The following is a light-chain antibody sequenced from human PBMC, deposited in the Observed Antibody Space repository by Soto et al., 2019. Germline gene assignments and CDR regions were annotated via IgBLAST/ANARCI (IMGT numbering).Light chain of an antibody. CDR3: QQLNSYPPWT. J-gene: IGKJ1*01. CDR2: SAS. CDR1: QSISSW. Sequence: DIQMTQSPSTLSASVGDRVTITCRVSQSISSWLAWYQQKPGKAPKLLIHSASTLHSGVPLRFSGSGSGTEFTLTISGLQPEDFATYYCQQLNSYPPWTFGQGTKVDIK. V-gene: IGKV1-5*01.